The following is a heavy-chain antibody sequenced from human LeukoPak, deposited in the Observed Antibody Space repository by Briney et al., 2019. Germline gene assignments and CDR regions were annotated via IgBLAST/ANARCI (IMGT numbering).Heavy chain of an antibody. CDR1: GYTFTGYY. CDR2: MNPDSGDT. J-gene: IGHJ4*02. Sequence: ASVKVSCKASGYTFTGYYMHWVRQAPGQGLEWMGWMNPDSGDTDYAQKFQGRVTMTRDTSISTAYMELSSLGSEDTAIYYCARGSVAMLFWGQGTPVTVSS. D-gene: IGHD6-19*01. V-gene: IGHV1-2*02. CDR3: ARGSVAMLF.